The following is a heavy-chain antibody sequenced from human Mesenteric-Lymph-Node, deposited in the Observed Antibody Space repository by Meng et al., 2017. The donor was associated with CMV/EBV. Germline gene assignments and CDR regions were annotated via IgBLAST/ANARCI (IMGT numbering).Heavy chain of an antibody. J-gene: IGHJ4*02. CDR2: IKSKTDGGTT. V-gene: IGHV3-15*01. CDR1: GFTFSNAW. D-gene: IGHD1-26*01. Sequence: GESLKISCAASGFTFSNAWMSWVRQAPGKGLEWVGRIKSKTDGGTTDYAAPVKGRFTISRDDSKNTLYLQMNSLKTEDTAVYYCTTGIVGATLGFDYWGQGTLVTVSS. CDR3: TTGIVGATLGFDY.